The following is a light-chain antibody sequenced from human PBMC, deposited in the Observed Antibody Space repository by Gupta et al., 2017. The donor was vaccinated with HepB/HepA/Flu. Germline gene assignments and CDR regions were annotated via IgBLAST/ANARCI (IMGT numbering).Light chain of an antibody. CDR2: GNS. CDR3: QSYDSSLSGSV. Sequence: QSVPTQPPPLSGAPGPKSPLSITACSSNIGAGSDIHWYQQLPGTAPKLLIYGNSNRPSGVPDRFSGSKSGTSASLAITGLQAEDEADYYCQSYDSSLSGSVFGGGTKLTVL. CDR1: SSNIGAGSD. J-gene: IGLJ2*01. V-gene: IGLV1-40*01.